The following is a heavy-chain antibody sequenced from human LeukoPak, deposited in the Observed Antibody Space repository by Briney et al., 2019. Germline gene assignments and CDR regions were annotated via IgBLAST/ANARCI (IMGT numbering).Heavy chain of an antibody. CDR3: ARAEYSSSWYSNPFDY. V-gene: IGHV4-59*01. J-gene: IGHJ4*02. CDR2: IYYSGST. D-gene: IGHD6-13*01. Sequence: PSETLSLTCTVSGGSISSYYWSWIRQPPGKGLEWIGHIYYSGSTNYNPSLKSRVTISVDTSKNQFSLKLSSVTAADTAVYYCARAEYSSSWYSNPFDYWGQGTLVTVSS. CDR1: GGSISSYY.